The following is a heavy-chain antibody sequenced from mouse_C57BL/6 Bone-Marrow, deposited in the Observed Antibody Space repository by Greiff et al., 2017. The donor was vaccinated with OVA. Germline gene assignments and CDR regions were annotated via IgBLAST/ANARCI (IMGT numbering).Heavy chain of an antibody. CDR3: TSPSYYGSSYWYFDV. D-gene: IGHD1-1*01. J-gene: IGHJ1*03. CDR2: ISSGGDYI. CDR1: GFTFSSYA. V-gene: IGHV5-9-1*02. Sequence: EVQRVESGEGLVKPGGSLKLSCAASGFTFSSYAMSWVRQTPEKRLEWVAYISSGGDYIYYADTVKGRFTISRDNARNTLYLQMSSLKSEDTAMYYCTSPSYYGSSYWYFDVWGTGTTVTVSS.